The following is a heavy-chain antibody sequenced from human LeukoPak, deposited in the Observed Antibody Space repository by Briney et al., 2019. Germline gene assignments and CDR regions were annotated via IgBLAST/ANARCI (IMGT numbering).Heavy chain of an antibody. V-gene: IGHV1-2*02. CDR1: GYTFTGYY. J-gene: IGHJ4*02. Sequence: ASVKVSCKASGYTFTGYYLHWVRQAPGQGLEWMGWISPNSDDTNYAQKFQGRVTMTRDTSISTAYMELSRLRSDDTAVYYCASDVLWFGEIGGYWGQGTLVTVSS. CDR2: ISPNSDDT. CDR3: ASDVLWFGEIGGY. D-gene: IGHD3-10*01.